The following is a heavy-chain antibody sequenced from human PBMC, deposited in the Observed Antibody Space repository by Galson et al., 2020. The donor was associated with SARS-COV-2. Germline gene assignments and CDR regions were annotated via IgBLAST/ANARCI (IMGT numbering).Heavy chain of an antibody. D-gene: IGHD1-1*01. CDR1: GFVFSGSA. Sequence: GGSLRLSCAASGFVFSGSALHWVRQASGRGLEWVGRIRSKANNYATAYGASVKDRFTIFRDDSKNTAYVEMHNLKTEDTAVYYCTRFVEGANYFDYGGQGALVTVSS. CDR3: TRFVEGANYFDY. J-gene: IGHJ4*02. V-gene: IGHV3-73*01. CDR2: IRSKANNYAT.